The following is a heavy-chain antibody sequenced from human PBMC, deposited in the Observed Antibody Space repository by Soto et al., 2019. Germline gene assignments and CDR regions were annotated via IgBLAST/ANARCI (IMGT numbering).Heavy chain of an antibody. CDR2: VYYLGST. CDR1: GGPMSEYF. CDR3: ARVRAVAGKRPAAFDI. J-gene: IGHJ3*02. D-gene: IGHD6-19*01. Sequence: SETLSLTCTVSGGPMSEYFWSWIRQSPGKGLEWIGYVYYLGSTDYNPSLKSRVTISVDTSKRQFSLKLSSVTAADTAVYYCARVRAVAGKRPAAFDIWGQGTVVTVSS. V-gene: IGHV4-59*01.